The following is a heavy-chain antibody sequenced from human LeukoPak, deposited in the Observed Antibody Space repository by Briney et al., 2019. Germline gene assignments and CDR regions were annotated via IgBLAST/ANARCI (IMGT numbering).Heavy chain of an antibody. CDR1: GGTFSNYA. J-gene: IGHJ6*02. Sequence: SVKVSCKVSGGTFSNYAITWVRQAPGEGLEWMGAIVPVFDTANSARKFQGRIRITADESTSTAYMELSSLRSDDTAVYYCARTRVVATTVIGYYYGMDVWGQGTTVTVSS. V-gene: IGHV1-69*13. CDR3: ARTRVVATTVIGYYYGMDV. CDR2: IVPVFDTA. D-gene: IGHD2-15*01.